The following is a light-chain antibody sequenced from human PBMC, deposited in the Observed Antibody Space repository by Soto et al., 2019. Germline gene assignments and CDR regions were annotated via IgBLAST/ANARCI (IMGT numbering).Light chain of an antibody. CDR1: QRINNW. J-gene: IGKJ2*01. CDR3: QQYNSYSPYT. Sequence: DIQMTQSPSTLSASVGDRVTITCRASQRINNWLAWYQQKPGKAPKLLIYDVSSLESGVPSRFSGSGAGTEFALTISSHQANDFTSYYCQQYNSYSPYTFGQGTKLEIK. CDR2: DVS. V-gene: IGKV1-5*01.